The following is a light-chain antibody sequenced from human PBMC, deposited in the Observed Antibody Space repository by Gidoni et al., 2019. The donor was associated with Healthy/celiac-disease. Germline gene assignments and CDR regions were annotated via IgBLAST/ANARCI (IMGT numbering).Light chain of an antibody. CDR3: QQLKSYLIT. Sequence: DIQLTQSPSFLSASVGDRVTITCRASQGISKYLAWYQQKPGKAPKLLIYAASTLQGGVPSRFSGSGSGTEFTLTISSLQPEDFATYYCQQLKSYLITFGQGTRLETK. CDR1: QGISKY. CDR2: AAS. V-gene: IGKV1-9*01. J-gene: IGKJ5*01.